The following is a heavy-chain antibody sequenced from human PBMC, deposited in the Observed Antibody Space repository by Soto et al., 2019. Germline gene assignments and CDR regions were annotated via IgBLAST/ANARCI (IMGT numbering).Heavy chain of an antibody. CDR3: ARVLPAAMFGWFDP. J-gene: IGHJ5*02. Sequence: SETLSLTCTVSGGSISSYSWSWIRQPPGKGLEWIGYIYYSESTNYNPSLKSRVTISVDTSKNQFSLKLSSVTAADTAVYYCARVLPAAMFGWFDPWGQGTLVTVAS. CDR1: GGSISSYS. D-gene: IGHD2-2*01. V-gene: IGHV4-59*01. CDR2: IYYSEST.